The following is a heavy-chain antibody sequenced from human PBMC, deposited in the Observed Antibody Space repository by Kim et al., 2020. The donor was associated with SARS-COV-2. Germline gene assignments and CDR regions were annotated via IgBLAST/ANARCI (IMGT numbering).Heavy chain of an antibody. CDR2: IDPSDSYT. D-gene: IGHD2-15*01. V-gene: IGHV5-10-1*01. CDR1: GYSFTSYW. Sequence: GESLKISCKGSGYSFTSYWISWVRQMPGKGLEWMGRIDPSDSYTNYSPSFQDHVTISADKSISTAYLQWSSLKASDTAMYYCARRFIHALGSCSGGSCYSEDYWGQGTLVTVSS. CDR3: ARRFIHALGSCSGGSCYSEDY. J-gene: IGHJ4*02.